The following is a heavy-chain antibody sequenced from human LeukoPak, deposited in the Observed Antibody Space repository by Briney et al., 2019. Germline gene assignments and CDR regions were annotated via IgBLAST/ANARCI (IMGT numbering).Heavy chain of an antibody. Sequence: GGSLRLSCAASGLTFSTYWMNWVRQAPNKGLEWVANIKADGDEKHYVHSVRGRFTISRDNATNQVFLQMNSLRVDDTAVYYCARGYCDRTDCYGAPDWWGQGTLVTVSS. CDR2: IKADGDEK. J-gene: IGHJ1*01. V-gene: IGHV3-7*04. CDR1: GLTFSTYW. CDR3: ARGYCDRTDCYGAPDW. D-gene: IGHD2-2*01.